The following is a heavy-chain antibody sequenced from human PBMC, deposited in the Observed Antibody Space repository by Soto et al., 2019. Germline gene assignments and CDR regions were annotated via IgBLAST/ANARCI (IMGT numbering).Heavy chain of an antibody. J-gene: IGHJ4*02. CDR2: TYCRSKWYN. CDR1: GDSVSSNSAA. D-gene: IGHD1-20*01. CDR3: ARGFFNWNYFDY. V-gene: IGHV6-1*01. Sequence: SQTLSLTCVISGDSVSSNSAAWNWIRQSPSRGLEWLGRTYCRSKWYNDYVVSVKSRITINPDTSKNQFPLQLNSVTPEDTAVYYCARGFFNWNYFDYWGQGTLVTVSS.